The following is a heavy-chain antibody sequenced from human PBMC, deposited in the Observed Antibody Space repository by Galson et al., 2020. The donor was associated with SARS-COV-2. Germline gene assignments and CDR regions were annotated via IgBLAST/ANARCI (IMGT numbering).Heavy chain of an antibody. V-gene: IGHV4-39*01. CDR3: ARRLPHHYGMDV. CDR2: IYYSGST. CDR1: GGSISSSSYY. D-gene: IGHD4-17*01. Sequence: SETLPLTCTVSGGSISSSSYYWGWIRQPPGKGLEWIANIYYSGSTYYNPSLKSRVTISVDTSKDQFSLKLNSVNAADTAVYYCARRLPHHYGMDVWGQGTTVTVSS. J-gene: IGHJ6*02.